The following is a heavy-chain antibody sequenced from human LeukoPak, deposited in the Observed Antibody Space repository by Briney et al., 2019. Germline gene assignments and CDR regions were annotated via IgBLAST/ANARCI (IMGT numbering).Heavy chain of an antibody. V-gene: IGHV4-38-2*02. D-gene: IGHD6-13*01. Sequence: SETLSLTCTVSGYSISSGYYWGWILQPPGKGLEWIVSIYHSGSTYYNPSLKSRVTISVDTSKNQFSLKLSSVTAADTAVYYCARGPREEQQPNWFDPWGQGTLVTVSS. J-gene: IGHJ5*02. CDR3: ARGPREEQQPNWFDP. CDR2: IYHSGST. CDR1: GYSISSGYY.